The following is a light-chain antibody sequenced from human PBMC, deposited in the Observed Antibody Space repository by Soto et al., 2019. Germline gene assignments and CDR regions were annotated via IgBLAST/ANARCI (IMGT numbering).Light chain of an antibody. CDR3: LQDYNYPRT. Sequence: AIPMTQSASSLSASVGDRVTITCRASQGIRNDLGWYQQKPGKAPKLLIYAASSLQSGVPSRFSGSGSGTDFTLTISSLQPEDFATYYCLQDYNYPRTFGQGTKVEIK. CDR1: QGIRND. CDR2: AAS. J-gene: IGKJ1*01. V-gene: IGKV1-6*01.